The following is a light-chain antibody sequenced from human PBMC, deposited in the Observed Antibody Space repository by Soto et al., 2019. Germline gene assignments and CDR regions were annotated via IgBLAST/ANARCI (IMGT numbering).Light chain of an antibody. CDR2: SND. J-gene: IGLJ3*02. V-gene: IGLV1-44*01. CDR3: AAWDDSLNGWV. Sequence: QLVLTQAPSASGTPGQRVTISCSGSSSNIGSNTVTWYQQVPGTAPKLLIYSNDQRPSGVPDRFSGSKSGTSASLAIAGLQSEDEADYYCAAWDDSLNGWVFGGGTKRTVL. CDR1: SSNIGSNT.